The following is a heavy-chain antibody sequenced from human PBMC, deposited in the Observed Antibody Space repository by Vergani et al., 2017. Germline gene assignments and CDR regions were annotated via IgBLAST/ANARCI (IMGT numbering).Heavy chain of an antibody. J-gene: IGHJ6*03. Sequence: QVQLVQSGAEVKKPGSSVKVSCKASGGTFSSYAISWVRQAPGQGLEWMGGIIPIFGTANYAQQFQGRVTITADESTSTAYMELGSLRSEDTAVYYCAIIRLGTTGSTGGYYYYYMDVWGKGTTLTVSS. CDR3: AIIRLGTTGSTGGYYYYYMDV. D-gene: IGHD1-26*01. V-gene: IGHV1-69*01. CDR1: GGTFSSYA. CDR2: IIPIFGTA.